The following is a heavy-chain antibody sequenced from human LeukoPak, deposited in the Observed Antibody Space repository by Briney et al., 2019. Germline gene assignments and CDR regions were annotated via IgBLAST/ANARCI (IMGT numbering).Heavy chain of an antibody. D-gene: IGHD4-23*01. CDR1: GFTFNNAW. CDR3: ASLNSYGGNSYYYYGMDV. V-gene: IGHV3-53*01. J-gene: IGHJ6*02. Sequence: PGGSLRLSCAASGFTFNNAWMNWVRQAPGKGLEWVSVIYSGGSTYYADSVKGRFTISRDNSKNTLYLQMNSLRAEDTAVYYCASLNSYGGNSYYYYGMDVWGQGTTVTVSS. CDR2: IYSGGST.